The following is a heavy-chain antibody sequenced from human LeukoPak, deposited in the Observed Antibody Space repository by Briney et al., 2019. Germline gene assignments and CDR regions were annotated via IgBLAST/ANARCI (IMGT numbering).Heavy chain of an antibody. CDR3: ARSITMIVVPWGAFDI. CDR2: ISSSSSYI. J-gene: IGHJ3*02. D-gene: IGHD3-22*01. V-gene: IGHV3-21*01. CDR1: GFTFSSYS. Sequence: PGGSLRLSCAASGFTFSSYSMNWVRQAPGKGLEWVSSISSSSSYIYCADSVKGRFTISRDNAKNSLYLQMNSLRAEDTAVYYCARSITMIVVPWGAFDIWGQGTMVTVSS.